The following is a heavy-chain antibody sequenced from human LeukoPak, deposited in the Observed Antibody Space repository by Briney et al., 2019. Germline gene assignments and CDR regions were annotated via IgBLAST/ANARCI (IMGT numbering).Heavy chain of an antibody. CDR3: ARRLGIEHYYDSSGYYPHNWFDP. Sequence: GESLKISCKGSGYSFTSYWIGWVRQMPGKGLEWMGIIYPGDSDTRYSPSFQGQVSISADKSISTAYPQLGSLKTAEPAMYYCARRLGIEHYYDSSGYYPHNWFDPWGQGTLVTVSS. J-gene: IGHJ5*02. V-gene: IGHV5-51*01. CDR2: IYPGDSDT. D-gene: IGHD3-22*01. CDR1: GYSFTSYW.